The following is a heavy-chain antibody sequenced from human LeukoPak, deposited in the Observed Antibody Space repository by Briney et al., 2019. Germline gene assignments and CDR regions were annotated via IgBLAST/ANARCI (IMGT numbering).Heavy chain of an antibody. CDR1: GFSFSTYA. D-gene: IGHD5-18*01. V-gene: IGHV3-30*18. CDR2: ISSDGSNK. CDR3: AKGGHSYGYADY. Sequence: GSLRLSCAASGFSFSTYATHWVRQAPGKGLEWVTAISSDGSNKNYADFVQGRFTSSRDNSKNSLYLQMNSLRAEDTAVYYCAKGGHSYGYADYWGQGTLVTVSS. J-gene: IGHJ4*02.